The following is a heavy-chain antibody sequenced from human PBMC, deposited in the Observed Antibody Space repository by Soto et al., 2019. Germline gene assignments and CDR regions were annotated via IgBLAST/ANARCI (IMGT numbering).Heavy chain of an antibody. D-gene: IGHD4-17*01. CDR3: ARAVSTKPAPIDY. V-gene: IGHV1-18*01. CDR1: GYTFTSYG. CDR2: ISAYNGNT. J-gene: IGHJ4*02. Sequence: ASVKVSCKASGYTFTSYGISWVRQAPGQGLEWMGWISAYNGNTNYEQKLQGRVTMTRDTSTSTVYMELSSLRSEDTAVYYCARAVSTKPAPIDYWGQGTLVTVSS.